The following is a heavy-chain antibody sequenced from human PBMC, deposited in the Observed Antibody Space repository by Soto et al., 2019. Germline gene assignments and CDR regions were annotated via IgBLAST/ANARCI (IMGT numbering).Heavy chain of an antibody. CDR1: GYTFTIYG. CDR2: ISAYNGNT. J-gene: IGHJ4*02. CDR3: ATTRITIFGQYYFDY. D-gene: IGHD3-3*01. Sequence: ASVQGSCQTSGYTFTIYGIFWVRQANGQGLEWMGWISAYNGNTNYAQKLQGRVTMTTDTSTSTAYMELRSLRSDDTAVYYCATTRITIFGQYYFDYWGQGTLVTVSS. V-gene: IGHV1-18*01.